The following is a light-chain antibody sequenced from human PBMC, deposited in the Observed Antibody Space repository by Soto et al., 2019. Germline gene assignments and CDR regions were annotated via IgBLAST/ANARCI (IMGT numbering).Light chain of an antibody. J-gene: IGKJ1*01. CDR3: QQSFGAPRT. V-gene: IGKV1-39*01. Sequence: DIQMTQSPSSLSASLGDRVTVTCRASQSISTYLNWFQQRPGKAPKLLIYGAYTLQDGVPSRFSGSGSETEFTLTISSLQPEDFATNYCQQSFGAPRTFGQGTRVDIK. CDR2: GAY. CDR1: QSISTY.